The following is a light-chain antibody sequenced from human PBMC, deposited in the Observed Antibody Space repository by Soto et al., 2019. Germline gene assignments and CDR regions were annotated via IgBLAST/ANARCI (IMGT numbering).Light chain of an antibody. CDR3: QQRSNWPLIT. CDR2: SAS. Sequence: IQMTQSPSSLSASVGDRVTITCRASQTISTYLNWYQQKPGKAPNLLIYSASNLQSGVPSRFSGSGSGTDFTLTISSLEPEDFAVYYCQQRSNWPLITFGQGTRLEI. CDR1: QTISTY. V-gene: IGKV1-39*01. J-gene: IGKJ5*01.